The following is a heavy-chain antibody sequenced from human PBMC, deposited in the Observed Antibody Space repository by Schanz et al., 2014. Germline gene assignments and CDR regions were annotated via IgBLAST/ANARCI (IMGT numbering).Heavy chain of an antibody. CDR3: AKGMGYCSGGTCYDYYYYGLDV. D-gene: IGHD2-15*01. V-gene: IGHV3-33*06. Sequence: QVQLVESGGGVVQPGRSLRLSCAASGFTFSSYGMHWVRQAPGQGLEWVAAMSYDGSIKYYGDSVKGRFTISRDNSENTLYLQMNSLSADDTAVFYCAKGMGYCSGGTCYDYYYYGLDVWGQGTTVTVSS. CDR1: GFTFSSYG. J-gene: IGHJ6*02. CDR2: MSYDGSIK.